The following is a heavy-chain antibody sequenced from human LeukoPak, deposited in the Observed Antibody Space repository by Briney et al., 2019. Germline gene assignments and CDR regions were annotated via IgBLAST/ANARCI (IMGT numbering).Heavy chain of an antibody. Sequence: GASAKVSCKASGYTFTSYYMHWVRQAPGQGLEWMGIINPSGGSTSYAQKFQGRVTMTRDTSTSTVYMELSSLRSEDTAVYYCAREASAAAKMDVWGKGTTVTVSS. CDR2: INPSGGST. CDR1: GYTFTSYY. D-gene: IGHD6-13*01. V-gene: IGHV1-46*03. J-gene: IGHJ6*04. CDR3: AREASAAAKMDV.